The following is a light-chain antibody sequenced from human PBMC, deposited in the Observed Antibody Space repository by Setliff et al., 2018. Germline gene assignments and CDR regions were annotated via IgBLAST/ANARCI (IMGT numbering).Light chain of an antibody. V-gene: IGLV2-23*02. CDR3: CSYAGSSTEV. J-gene: IGLJ1*01. Sequence: QSALTQPASVSGSPGQSITISCTGTSSDVGSYKFVSWYQHHPGKAPKVMIYEVSKRPSGVSNRFSGSKSGNTASLTISGLQAEDEADYYCCSYAGSSTEVFGTGTKVTVL. CDR1: SSDVGSYKF. CDR2: EVS.